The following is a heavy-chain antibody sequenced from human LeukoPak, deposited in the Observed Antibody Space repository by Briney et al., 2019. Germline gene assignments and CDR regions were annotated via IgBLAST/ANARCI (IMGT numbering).Heavy chain of an antibody. CDR2: ISAYNGNT. CDR3: ARRCSLRGAPYNWFAP. Sequence: GASVKVSCKASGYTFTSYGISWVRQAPGQGLEWMGWISAYNGNTNYAQKLQGRVTMTTDTSTSKAYLELRSLRSDDPAVYYCARRCSLRGAPYNWFAPWRQRTLVTVSS. D-gene: IGHD3-10*01. J-gene: IGHJ5*02. V-gene: IGHV1-18*01. CDR1: GYTFTSYG.